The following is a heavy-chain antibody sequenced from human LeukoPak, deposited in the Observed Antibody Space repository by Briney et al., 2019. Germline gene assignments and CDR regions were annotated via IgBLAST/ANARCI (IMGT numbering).Heavy chain of an antibody. CDR2: ISYDGSNK. CDR3: AKGDSSSRPTYYFDY. D-gene: IGHD6-13*01. J-gene: IGHJ4*02. Sequence: GGSLRLSCAASGFTFSSYAMHWVRQAPGKGLEWVAVISYDGSNKYYADSVKGRFTISRDNSKNTLYLQMNSLRAEDTAVYYCAKGDSSSRPTYYFDYWGQGTLVTVSS. V-gene: IGHV3-30-3*01. CDR1: GFTFSSYA.